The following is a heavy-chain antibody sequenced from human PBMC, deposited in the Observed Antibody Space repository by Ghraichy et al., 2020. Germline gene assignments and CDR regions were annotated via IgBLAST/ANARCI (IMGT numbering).Heavy chain of an antibody. CDR3: ARDDYYGSGSLDY. V-gene: IGHV4-30-2*01. D-gene: IGHD3-10*01. J-gene: IGHJ4*02. Sequence: SETLSLTCAVSGGSISSGGYSWSWIRQPPGKGLEWIGYIYHSGSTYYNPSLNSRVTISVDSSKNQFSLKLSSVTAADTAVYYCARDDYYGSGSLDYWGQGTLVTVSS. CDR2: IYHSGST. CDR1: GGSISSGGYS.